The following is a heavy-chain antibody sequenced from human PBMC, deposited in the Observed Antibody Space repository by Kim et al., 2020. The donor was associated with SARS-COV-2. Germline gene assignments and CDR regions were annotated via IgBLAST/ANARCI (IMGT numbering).Heavy chain of an antibody. J-gene: IGHJ4*02. D-gene: IGHD6-19*01. CDR1: GYTFTSYD. CDR3: VTGTRGWYDD. Sequence: ASVKVSCKASGYTFTSYDMNWVRQATGQGPEWMGWMNPNSGDTGYAQKFQGRITMTRNTSISTAFMELSILRSDDTAVYFCVTGTRGWYDDWGQGTLVTVSS. CDR2: MNPNSGDT. V-gene: IGHV1-8*01.